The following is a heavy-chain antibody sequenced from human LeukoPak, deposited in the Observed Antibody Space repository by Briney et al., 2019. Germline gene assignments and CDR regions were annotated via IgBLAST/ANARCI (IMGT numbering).Heavy chain of an antibody. J-gene: IGHJ4*02. CDR3: ARVGKSGSYGYYYFDY. CDR2: IKQDGSEK. CDR1: GFTFSSYW. D-gene: IGHD5-18*01. Sequence: GGSLRLSCAASGFTFSSYWMSWVRQAPGKGLEGVANIKQDGSEKYYVDSVKGRFTISRDNAKNSLYLQMNSLRAEDTAVYYCARVGKSGSYGYYYFDYWGQGTLVTVSS. V-gene: IGHV3-7*01.